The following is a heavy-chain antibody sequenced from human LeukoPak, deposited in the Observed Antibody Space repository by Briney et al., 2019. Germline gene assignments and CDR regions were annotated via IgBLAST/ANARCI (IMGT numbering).Heavy chain of an antibody. CDR3: ARYGFSSVWQGGWHAFDI. CDR2: INPTSGDT. D-gene: IGHD6-25*01. J-gene: IGHJ3*02. V-gene: IGHV1-46*01. CDR1: GYTFTSYY. Sequence: GASVKVSCKASGYTFTSYYVHWMRQAPGQGLEWMGIINPTSGDTDHAQNFQGRVTMTRDMSTSTVYMELSSLRSEDTAVYYCARYGFSSVWQGGWHAFDIWGLGTMVTVSS.